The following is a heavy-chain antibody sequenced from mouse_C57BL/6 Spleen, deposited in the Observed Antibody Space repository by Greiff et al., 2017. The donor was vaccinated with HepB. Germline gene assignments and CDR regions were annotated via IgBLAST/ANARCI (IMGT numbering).Heavy chain of an antibody. CDR2: IDPETGGT. CDR1: GYTFTDYE. J-gene: IGHJ1*03. Sequence: QVQLKQSGAELVRPGASVTLSCKASGYTFTDYEMHWVKQTPVHGLEWIGAIDPETGGTAYNQKFKGKAILTADKSSSTAYMELRSLTSEDSAVYYCTRKVLYGSSRYWYFDVWGTGTTVTVSS. V-gene: IGHV1-15*01. CDR3: TRKVLYGSSRYWYFDV. D-gene: IGHD1-1*01.